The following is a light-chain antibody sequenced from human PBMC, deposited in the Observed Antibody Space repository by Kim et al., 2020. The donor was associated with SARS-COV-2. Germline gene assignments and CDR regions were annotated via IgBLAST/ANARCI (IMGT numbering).Light chain of an antibody. CDR2: VEGSGSY. V-gene: IGLV4-60*03. J-gene: IGLJ3*02. CDR3: ETWDSNSWV. Sequence: QPVLTQSSSASASLGSSVKLTCTLSSGHSSYIIAWHQQQPGKAPRYLMKVEGSGSYNKGSGVPDRFSGSTSGADRYLTISNLQSEDEADYYCETWDSNSWVFGGGTKLTVL. CDR1: SGHSSYI.